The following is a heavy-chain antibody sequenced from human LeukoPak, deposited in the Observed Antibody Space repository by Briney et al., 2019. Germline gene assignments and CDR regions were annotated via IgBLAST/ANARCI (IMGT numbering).Heavy chain of an antibody. J-gene: IGHJ5*02. CDR3: ARDLARWEGQDWFDP. Sequence: SETLSLTCTVSGYSISSGYYWGWIRQPPGKGLEWIGSIYHSGSTYYNPSLKSRVTISVDTSKNQFSLKLSSVTAAGTAVYYCARDLARWEGQDWFDPWGQGTLVTVSS. D-gene: IGHD1-26*01. CDR2: IYHSGST. V-gene: IGHV4-38-2*02. CDR1: GYSISSGYY.